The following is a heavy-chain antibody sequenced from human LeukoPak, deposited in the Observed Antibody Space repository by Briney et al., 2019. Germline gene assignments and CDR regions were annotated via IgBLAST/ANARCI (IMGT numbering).Heavy chain of an antibody. CDR1: GFSFNNAW. CDR2: IWYDGSNK. J-gene: IGHJ4*02. V-gene: IGHV3-33*08. D-gene: IGHD6-13*01. CDR3: ARDRSSSSWYLFDY. Sequence: GGSLRLSCAASGFSFNNAWMSWVRQAPGKGLEWVAVIWYDGSNKYYADSVKGRFTISRDNSKNTLYLQMNSLRAEDTAVYYCARDRSSSSWYLFDYWGQGTLVTVSS.